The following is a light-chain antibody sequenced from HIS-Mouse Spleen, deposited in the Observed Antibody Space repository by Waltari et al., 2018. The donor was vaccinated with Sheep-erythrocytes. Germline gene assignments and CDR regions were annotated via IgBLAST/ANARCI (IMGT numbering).Light chain of an antibody. CDR2: EDS. CDR1: ALPQKY. CDR3: YSTDSSGNHWV. J-gene: IGLJ3*02. Sequence: SYELTQPPSVSVSPGQPARITCSGDALPQKYAYWYQQKSVQAPVLVIYEDSKRPSGIPERFSGSSSGTMATLTISGAQVEDDADYYCYSTDSSGNHWVFGGGTKLTVL. V-gene: IGLV3-10*01.